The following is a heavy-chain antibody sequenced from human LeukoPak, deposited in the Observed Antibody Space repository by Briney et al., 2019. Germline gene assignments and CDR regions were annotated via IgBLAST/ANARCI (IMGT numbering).Heavy chain of an antibody. D-gene: IGHD6-19*01. J-gene: IGHJ4*02. CDR2: VYYSGSN. V-gene: IGHV4-59*08. Sequence: SETLSLTCTVYGGPSSSYYWSWIRQPPGKGLECIGYVYYSGSNNYNPSLKSRVTISLDTSKSQFSLKLSSVTATDTAVYYCARHAFWYSSFFDYWGQGTLVTVSS. CDR1: GGPSSSYY. CDR3: ARHAFWYSSFFDY.